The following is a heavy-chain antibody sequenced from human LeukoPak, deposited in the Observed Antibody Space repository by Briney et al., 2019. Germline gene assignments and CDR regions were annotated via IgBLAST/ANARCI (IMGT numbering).Heavy chain of an antibody. CDR3: ARSNQADDY. J-gene: IGHJ4*02. CDR1: GFTFSSYW. CDR2: INTGGSSI. Sequence: PGRSLRLSCAASGFTFSSYWMHWARHVPGKGLVWVARINTGGSSITYADSVKCRFTISRDNAKNTLYLQMDSLRAEDTGVYYCARSNQADDYWGQGTLVTVS. V-gene: IGHV3-74*01. D-gene: IGHD1-14*01.